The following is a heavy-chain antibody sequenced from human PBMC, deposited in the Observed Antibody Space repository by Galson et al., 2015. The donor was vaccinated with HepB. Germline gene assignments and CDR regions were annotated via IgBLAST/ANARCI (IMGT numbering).Heavy chain of an antibody. CDR3: ARIRYYYDSSVETGDLDY. Sequence: SVKVSCKASGGTFSSYAISWVRQAPGQGLEWMGGIIPIFGTANYAQKFQGRVTITADESTSTAYMELSSLRSEDTAVYYCARIRYYYDSSVETGDLDYWGQGTLVTVSS. CDR2: IIPIFGTA. V-gene: IGHV1-69*13. D-gene: IGHD3-22*01. J-gene: IGHJ4*02. CDR1: GGTFSSYA.